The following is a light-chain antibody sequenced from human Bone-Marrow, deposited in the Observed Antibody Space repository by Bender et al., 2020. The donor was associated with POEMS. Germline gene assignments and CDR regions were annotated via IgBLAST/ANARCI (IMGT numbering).Light chain of an antibody. CDR1: ALPKEY. J-gene: IGLJ1*01. CDR3: QSTDSSGTYV. CDR2: KDS. Sequence: SSELTQPPSVSLSPGQTARITCPGDALPKEYANWYQQKPGQAPLLVIYKDSERPSGIPERFSGSNSGTTGTLTISGVQAEDEADYYCQSTDSSGTYVFGTGTKVTVL. V-gene: IGLV3-25*03.